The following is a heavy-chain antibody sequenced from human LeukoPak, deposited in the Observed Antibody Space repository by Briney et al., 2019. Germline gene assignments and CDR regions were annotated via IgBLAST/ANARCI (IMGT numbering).Heavy chain of an antibody. CDR3: ARTYYDILTGYNPYFDY. J-gene: IGHJ4*02. CDR1: GFTFSSYA. CDR2: ISGSGGST. Sequence: PGGSLRLSCAASGFTFSSYAMSWVRQAPGKGLEWVSAISGSGGSTYYADSVKGRFTISRDNAKNSLYLQMISLRAEDTAVYYCARTYYDILTGYNPYFDYWGQGTLVTVSS. D-gene: IGHD3-9*01. V-gene: IGHV3-23*01.